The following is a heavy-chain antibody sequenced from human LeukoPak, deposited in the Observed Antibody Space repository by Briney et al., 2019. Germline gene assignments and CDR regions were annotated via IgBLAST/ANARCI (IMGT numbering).Heavy chain of an antibody. J-gene: IGHJ6*04. D-gene: IGHD3-10*01. Sequence: SQTLSLTCAISGDSVSGNSAAWNWIRQSPSRGLEWLGRTYYRSKWYNDYAVSVKSRITINPDTSKNQFSLQLNSVTPEDTAVYYCARELLWFGELWGDYYYYGMDVWGKGTTVTVSS. CDR1: GDSVSGNSAA. CDR3: ARELLWFGELWGDYYYYGMDV. V-gene: IGHV6-1*01. CDR2: TYYRSKWYN.